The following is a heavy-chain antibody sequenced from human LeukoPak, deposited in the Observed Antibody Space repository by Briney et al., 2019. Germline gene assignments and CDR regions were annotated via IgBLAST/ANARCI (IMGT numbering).Heavy chain of an antibody. CDR2: ISGSGGST. Sequence: PGGSLRLSCAASGFTFSSYAMSWVRQAPGKGLEWVSAISGSGGSTYYADSVKGRFTISRDNSKNTLYLQMDSLRAEDTAVYYCARDGSSTGYYMDVWGKGTTVTVSS. J-gene: IGHJ6*03. CDR3: ARDGSSTGYYMDV. V-gene: IGHV3-23*01. CDR1: GFTFSSYA. D-gene: IGHD2-2*01.